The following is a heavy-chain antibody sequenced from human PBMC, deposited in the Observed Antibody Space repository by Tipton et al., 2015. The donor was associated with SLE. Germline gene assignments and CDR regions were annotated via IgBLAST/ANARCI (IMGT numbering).Heavy chain of an antibody. CDR2: ISHDGSEK. CDR1: GFTFSSYS. CDR3: ARSEVVGTYVFDY. V-gene: IGHV3-30*03. J-gene: IGHJ4*02. Sequence: SLRLSCAASGFTFSSYSMHWVRQVPGKGLEWVAAISHDGSEKYYADSVNGRLTISRDDSKDTLYLQMSSLRAEDTAVYFCARSEVVGTYVFDYWGQGVLVTVSS. D-gene: IGHD1-7*01.